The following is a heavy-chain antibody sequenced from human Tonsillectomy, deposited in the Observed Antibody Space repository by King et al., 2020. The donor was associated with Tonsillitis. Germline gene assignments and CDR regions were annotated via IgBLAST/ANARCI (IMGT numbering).Heavy chain of an antibody. CDR3: ARRSDYGGFFDY. V-gene: IGHV1-2*02. CDR1: GNTFTGYY. CDR2: INPNSGGT. J-gene: IGHJ4*02. Sequence: VQLVESGAEVKKPGASVKVSCKASGNTFTGYYMHWVRQAPGQGLEWMGWINPNSGGTNYAQKFQDRVTMTRDTSISTAYMELSRLRSDDTAVYYCARRSDYGGFFDYWGQGTLVTVSS. D-gene: IGHD4-23*01.